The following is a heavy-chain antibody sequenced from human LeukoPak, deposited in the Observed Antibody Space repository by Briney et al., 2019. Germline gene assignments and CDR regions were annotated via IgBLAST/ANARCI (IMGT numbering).Heavy chain of an antibody. Sequence: GGSLRLSCAVSGFTVSNYGMTWVRQAPGKGLEWVSTIGGDGRTHYADSVKGRFTISRDNSKNTVYLQMNSPRVEDTAVYYCAGDWQVPEAPWGQGTLVTVSS. CDR3: AGDWQVPEAP. CDR2: IGGDGRT. D-gene: IGHD2-2*01. CDR1: GFTVSNYG. V-gene: IGHV3-23*01. J-gene: IGHJ5*02.